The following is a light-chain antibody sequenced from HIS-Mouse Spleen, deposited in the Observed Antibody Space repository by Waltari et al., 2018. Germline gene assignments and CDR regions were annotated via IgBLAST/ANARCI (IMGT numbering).Light chain of an antibody. CDR3: SSYTSSSTQGV. V-gene: IGLV2-14*03. CDR1: SSDVGGYNY. CDR2: DVS. J-gene: IGLJ2*01. Sequence: QSALTQPASVSGSPGQSITISCTGTSSDVGGYNYVSWYQQHPGKAPKLMIYDVSKRRSGVSNRFSGSKYGNTASLTISGLQAEDEADYYCSSYTSSSTQGVFGGGTKLTVL.